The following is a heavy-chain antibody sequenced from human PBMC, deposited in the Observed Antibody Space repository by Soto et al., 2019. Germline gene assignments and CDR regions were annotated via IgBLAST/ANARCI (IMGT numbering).Heavy chain of an antibody. CDR3: AKDGNYYGMDV. D-gene: IGHD1-26*01. V-gene: IGHV3-30*18. Sequence: GGSLRLSWAASGFTFSSYGMHWVRQAPGKGLEWVAVISYDGSNKYYADSVKGRFTISRDNSKNTLYLQMNSLRAEDTAVYYCAKDGNYYGMDVWGQGTTVTVSS. CDR2: ISYDGSNK. J-gene: IGHJ6*02. CDR1: GFTFSSYG.